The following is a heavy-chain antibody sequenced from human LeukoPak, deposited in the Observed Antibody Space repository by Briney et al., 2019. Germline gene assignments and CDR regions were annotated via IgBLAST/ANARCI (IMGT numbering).Heavy chain of an antibody. Sequence: SETLSLTCTVSGGSISSYYWSWIRQPPGKGLEWIGYIYYRGSTNYNPSLKSRVTISVDTSKNQFSLKLSSVTAADTAVYYCARTALASGYTFDYWGQGTLVTVSS. J-gene: IGHJ4*02. CDR3: ARTALASGYTFDY. D-gene: IGHD3-22*01. V-gene: IGHV4-59*01. CDR1: GGSISSYY. CDR2: IYYRGST.